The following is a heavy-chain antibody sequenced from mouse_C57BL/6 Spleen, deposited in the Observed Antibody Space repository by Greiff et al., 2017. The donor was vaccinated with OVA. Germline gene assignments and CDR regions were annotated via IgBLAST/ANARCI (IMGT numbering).Heavy chain of an antibody. CDR3: AREGFSYYGSSLYWYFDV. Sequence: VQLQQSGAELVRPGASVKLSCKASGYTFTDYYINWVKQRPGQGLEWIARIYPGSGNTYYNEKFKGKATLTAEKSSSTAYMQLSSLTSEDSAVYFCAREGFSYYGSSLYWYFDVWGTGTTVTVSS. J-gene: IGHJ1*03. D-gene: IGHD1-1*01. V-gene: IGHV1-76*01. CDR2: IYPGSGNT. CDR1: GYTFTDYY.